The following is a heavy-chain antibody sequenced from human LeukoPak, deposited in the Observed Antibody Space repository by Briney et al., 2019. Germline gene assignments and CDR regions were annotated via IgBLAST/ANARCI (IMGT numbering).Heavy chain of an antibody. Sequence: GGSLRLSCAASGFTFSSYAMHWVRQAPGKGLEWVAVISYDGSNKYYADSVKGRFTISRDNSKNTLYLQMNGLRAEDTAVYYCVRGRGIAARYYFDYWGQGTLVTVSS. CDR1: GFTFSSYA. CDR3: VRGRGIAARYYFDY. J-gene: IGHJ4*02. D-gene: IGHD6-6*01. V-gene: IGHV3-30-3*01. CDR2: ISYDGSNK.